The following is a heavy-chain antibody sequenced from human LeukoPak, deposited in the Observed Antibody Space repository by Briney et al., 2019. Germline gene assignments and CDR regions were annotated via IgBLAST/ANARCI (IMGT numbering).Heavy chain of an antibody. CDR3: ARKVELSDAFDI. J-gene: IGHJ3*02. D-gene: IGHD1-26*01. CDR1: GGSISSYY. CDR2: IYYSGST. V-gene: IGHV4-59*01. Sequence: PSETLSLTCTVSGGSISSYYWSWIRQPPGKGLEWLGYIYYSGSTNYNPPLKSRVTISVDTSKNQFSLKLSSVTAADTAVYYCARKVELSDAFDIWGQGTMVTVSS.